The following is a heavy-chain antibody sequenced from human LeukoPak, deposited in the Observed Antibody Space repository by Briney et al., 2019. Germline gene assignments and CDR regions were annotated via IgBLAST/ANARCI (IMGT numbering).Heavy chain of an antibody. J-gene: IGHJ4*02. Sequence: GGSLRLSCAASGFLFSSYGMHWVRQAPGKGLEWVALIWYDGTNKYYTDSVKGRFTISRDNSNNTLYLEMSSLRAEDTAVYYCARAHYNWNEPPFDHWGQGVLVTVSS. CDR2: IWYDGTNK. CDR3: ARAHYNWNEPPFDH. D-gene: IGHD1-20*01. CDR1: GFLFSSYG. V-gene: IGHV3-33*01.